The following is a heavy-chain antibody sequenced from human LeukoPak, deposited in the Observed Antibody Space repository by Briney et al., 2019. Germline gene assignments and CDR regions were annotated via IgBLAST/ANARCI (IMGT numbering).Heavy chain of an antibody. Sequence: GSLRLSCAASGFTFRNYWMHWVRQAPGKGLVRVSRINIDGSTRYADSVEGRFTISRDNAKNTLYLQMNSLRAEDTAVYYCARAGGSGWFDPWGQGTLVTVSS. D-gene: IGHD3-10*01. V-gene: IGHV3-74*01. J-gene: IGHJ5*02. CDR3: ARAGGSGWFDP. CDR2: INIDGST. CDR1: GFTFRNYW.